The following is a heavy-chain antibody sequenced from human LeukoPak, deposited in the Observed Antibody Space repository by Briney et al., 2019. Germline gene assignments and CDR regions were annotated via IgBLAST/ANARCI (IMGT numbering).Heavy chain of an antibody. V-gene: IGHV4-34*01. CDR3: ARGEAGGDGYKTNFDY. D-gene: IGHD5-12*01. Sequence: SSETLSLTCAVYGGSFSGYYWSWIRQPPGKGLEWIGEINHSGSTNYNPSLKSRVTISVDTSKNQFSLKLSSVTAADTAVYYCARGEAGGDGYKTNFDYWGQGTLVTVSS. CDR1: GGSFSGYY. CDR2: INHSGST. J-gene: IGHJ4*02.